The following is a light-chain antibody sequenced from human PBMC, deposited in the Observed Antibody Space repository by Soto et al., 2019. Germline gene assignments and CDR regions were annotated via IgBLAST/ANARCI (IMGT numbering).Light chain of an antibody. CDR2: GAS. V-gene: IGKV3-15*01. Sequence: EIVMTQSPVTLSVSPGERATLSCRASQSISNNLVWYQQKPGQAPRLLIYGASTRATGIPARFSGSGSGTDFTLTISSLQSEDFAIYYCQQYNNWPRTFGQGTKVEIK. CDR1: QSISNN. J-gene: IGKJ1*01. CDR3: QQYNNWPRT.